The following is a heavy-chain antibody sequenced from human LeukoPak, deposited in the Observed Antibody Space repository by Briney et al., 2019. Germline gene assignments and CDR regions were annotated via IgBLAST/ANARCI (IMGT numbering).Heavy chain of an antibody. CDR1: GYTFTSYD. CDR2: MNPNSGNT. D-gene: IGHD1-14*01. J-gene: IGHJ4*02. CDR3: ARDPETGYHPKNFFDY. V-gene: IGHV1-8*01. Sequence: ASVKVSCKASGYTFTSYDINWVRQATGQGLEWMGWMNPNSGNTGYAQKFQGRVTMTRNTSISTAYMELSSLRSEDTAVYYCARDPETGYHPKNFFDYWGQGTLVTVSS.